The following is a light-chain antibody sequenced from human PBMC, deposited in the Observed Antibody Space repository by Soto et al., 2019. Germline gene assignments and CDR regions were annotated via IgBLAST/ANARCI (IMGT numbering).Light chain of an antibody. CDR3: QQRSNWPPIT. Sequence: EIVLTQSPATLSLSPGERATLSCRASQSVSSYLAWYQQKPGQAPRLLIYDASNRATVIPARFSGSGSGTDFTLTISSLEPEDFAVYYCQQRSNWPPITFVQGTRLEIK. CDR1: QSVSSY. CDR2: DAS. V-gene: IGKV3-11*01. J-gene: IGKJ5*01.